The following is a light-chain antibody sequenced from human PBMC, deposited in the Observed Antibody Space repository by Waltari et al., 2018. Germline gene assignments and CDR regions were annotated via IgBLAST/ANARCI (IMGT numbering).Light chain of an antibody. Sequence: EIVLTQSPGTLSLSPGERATLSCRASQSVAKYLAWYQQKPGQAPRLIIYHTSNRANGIPDRFSGSGSGTDFSLTISRLDPEDFAVYYCQKYDSLPATFGQGTKVEIK. J-gene: IGKJ1*01. V-gene: IGKV3-20*01. CDR1: QSVAKY. CDR2: HTS. CDR3: QKYDSLPAT.